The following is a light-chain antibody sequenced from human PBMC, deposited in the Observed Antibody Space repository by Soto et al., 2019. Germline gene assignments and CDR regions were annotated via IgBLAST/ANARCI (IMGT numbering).Light chain of an antibody. CDR1: SSNIGADYD. Sequence: QSVLTQPPSVSGAPGQTVTISCTGSSSNIGADYDVHWYQHLPGTASKLLIYGHHNRPSGVTDRFSGSKAGTSAALAITGLQPEDEAAYYCQSSDMGLSGYVFGTGTKVTVL. CDR2: GHH. J-gene: IGLJ1*01. V-gene: IGLV1-40*01. CDR3: QSSDMGLSGYV.